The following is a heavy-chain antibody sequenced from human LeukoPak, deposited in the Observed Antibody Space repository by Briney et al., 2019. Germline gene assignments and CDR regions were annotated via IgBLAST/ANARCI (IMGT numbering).Heavy chain of an antibody. J-gene: IGHJ6*04. V-gene: IGHV3-48*03. CDR1: GFTFSSYE. D-gene: IGHD3-10*02. Sequence: GGSLRLSCAASGFTFSSYEMNWVRQAPGKGLEWVSYISSSGSTIYYADSVKGRFTISRDNAKNSLYLQMNSLRAEDTAVYYCAELGITIIGGVWGKGTTVTISS. CDR3: AELGITIIGGV. CDR2: ISSSGSTI.